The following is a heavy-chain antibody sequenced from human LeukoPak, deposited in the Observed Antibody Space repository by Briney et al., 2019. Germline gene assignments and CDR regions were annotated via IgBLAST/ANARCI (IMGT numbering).Heavy chain of an antibody. CDR2: ISSSGSTI. CDR3: ARGPYCSSTSCYSQVV. Sequence: PGGSLRLSCAASGFTFSDYYMSWIRQAPGKGREWVSYISSSGSTIYYADSVKGRFTISRDNAKNSLYLQMNSLRDEDTAVYYCARGPYCSSTSCYSQVVWGQGTLVTVSS. D-gene: IGHD2-2*02. CDR1: GFTFSDYY. V-gene: IGHV3-11*04. J-gene: IGHJ4*02.